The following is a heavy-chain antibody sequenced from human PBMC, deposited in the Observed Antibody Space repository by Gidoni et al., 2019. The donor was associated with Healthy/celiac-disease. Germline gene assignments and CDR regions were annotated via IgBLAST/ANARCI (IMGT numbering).Heavy chain of an antibody. CDR3: ARGGRGRAPSYGFDRCVDY. V-gene: IGHV3-30-3*01. CDR2: ISYDGSNK. D-gene: IGHD4-17*01. CDR1: GFTFSSYA. J-gene: IGHJ4*02. Sequence: GGGVVQPGRSLRLSCAASGFTFSSYAMHWVRQAPGKGLEGVAVISYDGSNKYYSDSVKGRFTISRDNSKNTLYLQMNSLRAEDTAVYYCARGGRGRAPSYGFDRCVDYWGQGALVTVSS.